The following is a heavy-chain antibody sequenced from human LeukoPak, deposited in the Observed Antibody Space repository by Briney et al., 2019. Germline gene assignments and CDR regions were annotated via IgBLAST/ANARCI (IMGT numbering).Heavy chain of an antibody. CDR1: GFTFSSYA. J-gene: IGHJ4*02. CDR3: ARDSGAGHVVVVAAYFDY. CDR2: ISYDGSNK. D-gene: IGHD2-15*01. Sequence: GGSVRLSCAASGFTFSSYAVHWVRQAPGKGLEWVAVISYDGSNKYYADSVKGRFTISRDNSKNTLYLQMNSLRAEDTAVYYCARDSGAGHVVVVAAYFDYWGQGTLVTVSS. V-gene: IGHV3-30*04.